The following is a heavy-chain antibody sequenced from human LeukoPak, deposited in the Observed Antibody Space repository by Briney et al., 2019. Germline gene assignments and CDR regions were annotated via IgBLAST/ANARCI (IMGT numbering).Heavy chain of an antibody. Sequence: GGSLRLSCAASGFTFSSYSMNWVRQAPGKGLEWVSSIGSSSSYIYYADSVKGRFTISRDNAKNSLYLQMNSLRAEDTAVYYCARDRNYYDSSGYYPYWGQGTLVTVSS. D-gene: IGHD3-22*01. CDR3: ARDRNYYDSSGYYPY. J-gene: IGHJ4*02. CDR1: GFTFSSYS. CDR2: IGSSSSYI. V-gene: IGHV3-21*01.